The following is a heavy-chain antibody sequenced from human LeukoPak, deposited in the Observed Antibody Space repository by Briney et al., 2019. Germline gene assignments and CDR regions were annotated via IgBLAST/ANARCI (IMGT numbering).Heavy chain of an antibody. J-gene: IGHJ4*02. CDR3: ARGGYVVPPIY. Sequence: GGSLLLSCAASGFTFSSYGMHWVRAAPGKGLEWAAVISYDGSNKYYADSGKGRFTISRDNSKNTLYLQMNSLRAEDTAVYYCARGGYVVPPIYWGQGTLVTVSS. CDR2: ISYDGSNK. CDR1: GFTFSSYG. V-gene: IGHV3-30*03. D-gene: IGHD5-18*01.